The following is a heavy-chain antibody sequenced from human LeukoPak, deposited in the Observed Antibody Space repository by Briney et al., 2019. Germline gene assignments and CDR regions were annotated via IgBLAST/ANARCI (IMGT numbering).Heavy chain of an antibody. J-gene: IGHJ6*03. CDR2: IYTSGST. Sequence: SETLSLTCTVSGGSISSGSYYWSWIRQPAGKGLEWIGRIYTSGSTNYNPSLKSRVTISVDTSKNQFSLKLSSVTAADTAVYYRARSSGGVPYYYYMDVWGKGTTVTVSS. V-gene: IGHV4-61*02. CDR1: GGSISSGSYY. D-gene: IGHD3-10*01. CDR3: ARSSGGVPYYYYMDV.